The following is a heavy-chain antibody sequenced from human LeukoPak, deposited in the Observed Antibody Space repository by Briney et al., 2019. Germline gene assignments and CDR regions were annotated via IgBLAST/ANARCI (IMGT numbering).Heavy chain of an antibody. D-gene: IGHD1-26*01. CDR2: ISGSGANT. V-gene: IGHV3-23*01. CDR1: GFXFSNYA. J-gene: IGHJ4*02. Sequence: GGSLRLSCAASGFXFSNYAMNWVRQAPGKGLEWVSGISGSGANTCYADSVRGRYTISRDNSENTLYLQMNSLGAEDTAVYYCARGHQWELLLTSADYWGQGTLVTVSS. CDR3: ARGHQWELLLTSADY.